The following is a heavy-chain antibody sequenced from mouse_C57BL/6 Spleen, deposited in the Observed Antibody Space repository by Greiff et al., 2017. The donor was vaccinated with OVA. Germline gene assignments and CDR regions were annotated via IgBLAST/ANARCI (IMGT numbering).Heavy chain of an antibody. CDR2: INPGSGGT. V-gene: IGHV1-54*01. CDR3: ARSTGYGSNY. D-gene: IGHD1-1*01. Sequence: QVQLQQSGAELVRPGTSVKVSCKASGYAFTNYLIEWVKQRPGQGLEWIGVINPGSGGTNYNEKFKGKATLTADKSSSTAYMQLRSLTSEDSAVYFCARSTGYGSNYWGQGTTLTVSA. CDR1: GYAFTNYL. J-gene: IGHJ2*01.